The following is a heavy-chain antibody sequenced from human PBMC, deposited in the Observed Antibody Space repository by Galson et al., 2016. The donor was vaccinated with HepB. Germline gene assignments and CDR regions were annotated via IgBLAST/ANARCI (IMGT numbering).Heavy chain of an antibody. Sequence: TLSLTCAVSGDSVSGTNYWSWVRQSPGTGLEWIGEIHHSGATNYNPSLKSRVTLTSVTAADTAVYSCVRHCGGGDCYRAFDVWGQGTMVTVSS. D-gene: IGHD2-21*02. CDR1: GDSVSGTNY. CDR2: IHHSGAT. J-gene: IGHJ3*01. CDR3: DV. V-gene: IGHV4-4*01.